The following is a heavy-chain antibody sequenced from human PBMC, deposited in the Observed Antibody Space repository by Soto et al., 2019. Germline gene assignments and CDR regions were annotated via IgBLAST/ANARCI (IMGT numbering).Heavy chain of an antibody. Sequence: QITLKESGPTQVKPTQTLTLTCTFSGFSLSTSGVGVGWICQPPGKALEWLALIYWDDDKRYSLSLKSRLTSNKDTSKNQVVLTMNSMDPVDTATYYCAHYSYGSGSLWFAPWGQGPLVTVSS. CDR2: IYWDDDK. D-gene: IGHD3-10*01. V-gene: IGHV2-5*02. CDR1: GFSLSTSGVG. CDR3: AHYSYGSGSLWFAP. J-gene: IGHJ5*02.